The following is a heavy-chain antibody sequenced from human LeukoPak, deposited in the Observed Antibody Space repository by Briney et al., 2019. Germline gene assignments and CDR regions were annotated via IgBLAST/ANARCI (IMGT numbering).Heavy chain of an antibody. J-gene: IGHJ4*02. CDR1: GYTFTSYG. V-gene: IGHV1-18*01. CDR3: ARDRGWYLGLYYFDY. Sequence: ASVNVSCKASGYTFTSYGISWVRQAAGQGLEWMGWISAYNGNTNYAQKLHDRVTMTTDTTTSTDYMELGSLKSDDTAVYYCARDRGWYLGLYYFDYWGQGTLVTVSS. D-gene: IGHD6-19*01. CDR2: ISAYNGNT.